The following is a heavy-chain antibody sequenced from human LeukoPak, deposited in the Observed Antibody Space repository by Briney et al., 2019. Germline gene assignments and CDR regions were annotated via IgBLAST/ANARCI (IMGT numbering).Heavy chain of an antibody. CDR2: INHSGST. CDR3: SRESGPFSPFGH. J-gene: IGHJ4*02. Sequence: SETLSLTCAVYGGSFSGYYWSWIRQPPGKGLEWIGEINHSGSTNYNPSLKSRVTISVDTSKNQFSLKLSSVTAADTAIYYCSRESGPFSPFGHWGQGTLVTVTS. V-gene: IGHV4-34*01. D-gene: IGHD1-26*01. CDR1: GGSFSGYY.